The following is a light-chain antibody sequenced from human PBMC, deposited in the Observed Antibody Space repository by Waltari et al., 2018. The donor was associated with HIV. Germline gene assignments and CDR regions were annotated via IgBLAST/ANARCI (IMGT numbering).Light chain of an antibody. CDR1: SRNVGAYNY. V-gene: IGLV2-14*01. CDR3: GSYITNTNVL. Sequence: QSALTQPASVSGSPGQSITISCPGTSRNVGAYNYVSWYQQHPGKAPQLIIYEVSNRPAGVSNPFAGSKSGNTASLTISGLQAEDEAYYYCGSYITNTNVLFGGGTRLTVL. CDR2: EVS. J-gene: IGLJ2*01.